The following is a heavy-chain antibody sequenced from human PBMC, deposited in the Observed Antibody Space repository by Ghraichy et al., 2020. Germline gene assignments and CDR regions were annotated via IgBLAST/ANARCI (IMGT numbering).Heavy chain of an antibody. V-gene: IGHV4-59*01. Sequence: ESLNISCTVSGGSINTFYWNWIRQSPGKGLEWIGYIYSSGRTNYNPSLKSRVTISVDTSKNQLSLKLNSVTAADTAVYYCVRAGIMNCLDYWGQGILVTVSS. D-gene: IGHD3-16*01. CDR1: GGSINTFY. CDR3: VRAGIMNCLDY. CDR2: IYSSGRT. J-gene: IGHJ4*02.